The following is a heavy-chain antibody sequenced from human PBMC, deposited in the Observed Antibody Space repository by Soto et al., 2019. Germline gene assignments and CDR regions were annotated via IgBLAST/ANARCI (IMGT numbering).Heavy chain of an antibody. J-gene: IGHJ4*02. D-gene: IGHD1-26*01. Sequence: GSLRLSGAASGFTFSSYGMHWVRQAPGMGLEWVAVISYDGSNKYYADSVKGRFTISRDTSKNTLYLQMNNLRAEDTAVYYCAKAVGTSVRGLNDYWGPGTLVTVSS. CDR2: ISYDGSNK. CDR3: AKAVGTSVRGLNDY. CDR1: GFTFSSYG. V-gene: IGHV3-30*18.